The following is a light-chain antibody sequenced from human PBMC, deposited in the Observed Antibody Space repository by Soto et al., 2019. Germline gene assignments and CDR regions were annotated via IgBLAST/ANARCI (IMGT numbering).Light chain of an antibody. Sequence: EIVLTQSPGTLSLSPGERATLSCRASQSVTSSYLAWYQQKPGQAPRLLIYGASSRATGIPDRFSGSGSGTDFTLTITRLEPEDFAVYYCQQYGSSPRTFDLGTKVEVK. CDR3: QQYGSSPRT. CDR1: QSVTSSY. J-gene: IGKJ1*01. CDR2: GAS. V-gene: IGKV3-20*01.